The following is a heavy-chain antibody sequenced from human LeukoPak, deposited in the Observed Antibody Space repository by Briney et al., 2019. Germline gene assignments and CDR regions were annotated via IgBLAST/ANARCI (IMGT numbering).Heavy chain of an antibody. CDR1: GGSISSYH. CDR2: IHYSGST. J-gene: IGHJ3*02. Sequence: PPETLSLTCTVSGGSISSYHWIWIRQPPGKGLEWIGYIHYSGSTNYNPSLKSRVTTSVDTSKKQFSLKLRSVTAADTAVYYCARSVSWGLLVRDDAFDIWGQGTMVTVSS. D-gene: IGHD2-21*01. V-gene: IGHV4-59*08. CDR3: ARSVSWGLLVRDDAFDI.